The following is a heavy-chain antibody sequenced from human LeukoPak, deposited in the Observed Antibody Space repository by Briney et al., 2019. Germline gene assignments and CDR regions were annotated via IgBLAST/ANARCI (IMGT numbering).Heavy chain of an antibody. CDR1: GGSISSGDCD. Sequence: PSETLSLTCSVSGGSISSGDCDWGWIRQPPGKGLEWIGTIYSSGSTYYNPSLTSRVSMSVDMSKNQFSLKLRSVTAADTAVYYCAGFRYNGSNAYWGLGTQVAVSS. CDR2: IYSSGST. CDR3: AGFRYNGSNAY. V-gene: IGHV4-39*01. J-gene: IGHJ4*02. D-gene: IGHD1-14*01.